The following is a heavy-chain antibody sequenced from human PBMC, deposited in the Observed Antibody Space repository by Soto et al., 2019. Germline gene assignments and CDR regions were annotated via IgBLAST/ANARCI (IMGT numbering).Heavy chain of an antibody. CDR2: MNPNSDNT. V-gene: IGHV1-8*02. D-gene: IGHD2-15*01. CDR1: GYTFTSYY. J-gene: IGHJ3*02. CDR3: ARATWDCSGGSCYSAFDI. Sequence: GASVKVSCKASGYTFTSYYMHWVRQAPGQGLEWMGWMNPNSDNTGYAQKFQGRVTMTRNTSISTAYMELSSLRSEDTAVYYCARATWDCSGGSCYSAFDIWGQGTMVTVSS.